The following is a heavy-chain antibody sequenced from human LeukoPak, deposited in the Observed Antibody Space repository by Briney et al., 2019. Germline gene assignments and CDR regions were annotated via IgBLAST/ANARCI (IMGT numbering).Heavy chain of an antibody. CDR1: GSMYNYY. J-gene: IGHJ4*02. D-gene: IGHD1-26*01. Sequence: PSETLSLTCTVSGSMYNYYWSWIRQPPGKGLEWIGYIHYNGNTNYNPSLKSRVTMSLDTSKSQVSLKLNSVTAADTAVYYCARHISSGGTYAYFDYWGQGTLVTVSS. CDR2: IHYNGNT. CDR3: ARHISSGGTYAYFDY. V-gene: IGHV4-59*08.